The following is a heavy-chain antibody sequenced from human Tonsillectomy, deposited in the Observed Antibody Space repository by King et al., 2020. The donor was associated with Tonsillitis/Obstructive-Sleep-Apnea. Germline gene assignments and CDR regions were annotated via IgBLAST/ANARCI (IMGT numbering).Heavy chain of an antibody. CDR1: GFTFSSYS. V-gene: IGHV3-21*01. Sequence: VQLVESGGGLVKPGGSLRLSCAASGFTFSSYSMNWVRQAPGKGLEWVSSISSSSSYIYYADSVKGRFTISRDNAKNSLYLQMNSLRAEDTAVYYCARRIAARPDPSYYYYYYMDVWGKGTTVTVSS. J-gene: IGHJ6*03. D-gene: IGHD6-6*01. CDR2: ISSSSSYI. CDR3: ARRIAARPDPSYYYYYYMDV.